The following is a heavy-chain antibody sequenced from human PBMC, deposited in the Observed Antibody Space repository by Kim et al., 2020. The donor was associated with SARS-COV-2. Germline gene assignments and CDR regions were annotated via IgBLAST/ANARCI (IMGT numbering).Heavy chain of an antibody. V-gene: IGHV3-74*01. J-gene: IGHJ4*02. D-gene: IGHD3-22*01. CDR3: ARARRYYFDSSGYYYFDY. Sequence: KGRFTISRDNAKNTVYMQLNRLGAEDTAVYFCARARRYYFDSSGYYYFDYWGQGTLVTVSS.